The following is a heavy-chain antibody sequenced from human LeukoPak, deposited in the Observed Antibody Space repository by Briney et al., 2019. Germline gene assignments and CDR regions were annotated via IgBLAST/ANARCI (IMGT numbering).Heavy chain of an antibody. D-gene: IGHD4-17*01. CDR3: ARDELRSGAFDV. Sequence: GGSLRLSCTASGFXFSSYAINWVRQAPGKGLEWVSYISGSGDTIYYGDSVKGRFTISRDNAKNSMYLQMNSLRAEDTAVYYCARDELRSGAFDVWGQGTMVTVSS. V-gene: IGHV3-48*03. CDR1: GFXFSSYA. CDR2: ISGSGDTI. J-gene: IGHJ3*01.